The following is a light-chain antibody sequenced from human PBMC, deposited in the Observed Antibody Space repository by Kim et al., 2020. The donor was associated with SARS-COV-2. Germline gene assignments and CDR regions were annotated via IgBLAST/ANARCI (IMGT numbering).Light chain of an antibody. V-gene: IGKV3-11*01. Sequence: LAPGEQCPLSCRSSQNFFTYLSLYQHIPGQSPRLLILDSAKRATGIPTRFSVSGSGTEFTLNINCLEAEDFAVYYCQQRANWPITCGQGTRLEIK. CDR2: DSA. CDR3: QQRANWPIT. J-gene: IGKJ5*01. CDR1: QNFFTY.